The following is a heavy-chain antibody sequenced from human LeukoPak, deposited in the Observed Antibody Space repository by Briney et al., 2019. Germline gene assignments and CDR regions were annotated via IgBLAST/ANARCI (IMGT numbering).Heavy chain of an antibody. J-gene: IGHJ5*02. CDR3: ARGSVAGTNWFDP. Sequence: ASVKVSCKASGYTFTAYYMHWVRQAPGQGLEWMGWINPNSGGTNYAQKFQGRVTMTRDTSVSTAYMELSRLRSDDTAVYYCARGSVAGTNWFDPWGQGTLVTVSS. V-gene: IGHV1-2*02. CDR2: INPNSGGT. CDR1: GYTFTAYY. D-gene: IGHD6-19*01.